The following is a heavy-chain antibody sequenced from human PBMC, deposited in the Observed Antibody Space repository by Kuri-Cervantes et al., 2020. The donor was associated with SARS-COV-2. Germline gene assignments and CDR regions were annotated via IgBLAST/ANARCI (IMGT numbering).Heavy chain of an antibody. D-gene: IGHD5-18*01. Sequence: GGSLRLSCSASGFTFSSYSINWVRQAPGKGLEWVSYISSSSSTIYYADSVKGRFTISRDNAKNSLYLQMNSLRAEDTAVYYCARRYSYGYAVLDAFDIWGQGTMVTVSS. CDR3: ARRYSYGYAVLDAFDI. CDR1: GFTFSSYS. J-gene: IGHJ3*02. V-gene: IGHV3-48*01. CDR2: ISSSSSTI.